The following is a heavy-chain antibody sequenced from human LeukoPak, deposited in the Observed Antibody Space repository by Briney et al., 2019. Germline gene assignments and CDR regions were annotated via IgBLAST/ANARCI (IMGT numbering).Heavy chain of an antibody. CDR3: ARDVTQYDSSGYYSITAFDI. CDR1: GYTFTSYA. V-gene: IGHV1-3*03. J-gene: IGHJ3*02. D-gene: IGHD3-22*01. CDR2: ITAGNGNT. Sequence: ASVKVSCKASGYTFTSYAMHWVRQAPGQRLEWMGWITAGNGNTKYSQEFQGRVTITRDTSASTAYMELSSLRSEDMAVYYCARDVTQYDSSGYYSITAFDIWGQGTMVTVSS.